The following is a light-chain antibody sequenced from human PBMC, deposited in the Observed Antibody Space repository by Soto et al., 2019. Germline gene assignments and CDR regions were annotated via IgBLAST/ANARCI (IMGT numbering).Light chain of an antibody. CDR1: SRDVGTYNL. V-gene: IGLV2-23*02. Sequence: HSALTQAASVSGSPGQSITISCTGTSRDVGTYNLVSWYQQYPGKVPKLIIYEVTKRPSGVSNRFSGSKSGNSASLTISGLQAEDEADYYCSSYAGSSSVVVFGGGTKVTVL. CDR2: EVT. J-gene: IGLJ2*01. CDR3: SSYAGSSSVVV.